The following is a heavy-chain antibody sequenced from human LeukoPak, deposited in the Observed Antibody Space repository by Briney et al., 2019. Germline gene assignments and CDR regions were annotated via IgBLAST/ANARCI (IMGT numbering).Heavy chain of an antibody. CDR2: ISSSSSTI. CDR1: GFTFSSYS. D-gene: IGHD2-15*01. V-gene: IGHV3-48*02. Sequence: GGSLRLSCAASGFTFSSYSMNWVRQAPGKGLEWVSYISSSSSTIYYADSVKGRFTISRDNAKNSLHLQMNSLRDEDTAVYYCARDRMGGSFDYWGQGTLVTVSS. J-gene: IGHJ4*02. CDR3: ARDRMGGSFDY.